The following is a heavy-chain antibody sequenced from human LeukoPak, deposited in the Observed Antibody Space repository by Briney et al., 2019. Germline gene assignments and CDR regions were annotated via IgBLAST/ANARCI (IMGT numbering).Heavy chain of an antibody. V-gene: IGHV1-18*01. J-gene: IGHJ4*02. CDR2: ISAYNGNT. CDR3: ARVYDILTGYHLFDY. CDR1: GYTFTSYG. D-gene: IGHD3-9*01. Sequence: GASVKVSCKASGYTFTSYGISWVRQAPGQGLEWMGWISAYNGNTNYAQKLQGRVTMTTDTSTSTAYMELRSLRSDDTAVYYCARVYDILTGYHLFDYWGQGTLVTVSS.